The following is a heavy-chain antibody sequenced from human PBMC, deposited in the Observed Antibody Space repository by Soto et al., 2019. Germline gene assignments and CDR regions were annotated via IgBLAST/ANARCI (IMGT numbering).Heavy chain of an antibody. CDR1: GYTFTSYA. D-gene: IGHD3-22*01. CDR2: INAGNGNT. Sequence: ASVKVSCKASGYTFTSYAMHWVRQAPGQRLEWMRWINAGNGNTKYSQKFQGRVTITRDTSASTAYMELSSLRSEDTAVYYCARAVTMIVVNFDYWGQGTLVTVSS. J-gene: IGHJ4*02. CDR3: ARAVTMIVVNFDY. V-gene: IGHV1-3*01.